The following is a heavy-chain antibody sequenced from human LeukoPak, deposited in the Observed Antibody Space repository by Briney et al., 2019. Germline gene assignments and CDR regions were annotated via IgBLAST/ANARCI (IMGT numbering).Heavy chain of an antibody. CDR2: IYHSGST. J-gene: IGHJ4*02. CDR3: ARSAPPVLDHFDY. V-gene: IGHV4-30-2*01. D-gene: IGHD3/OR15-3a*01. Sequence: PSQTLFLTCAVSGGSISSGGYSWSWIRQPPGKGLEWIGYIYHSGSTYYNPSLKSRVTISVDRSKNQFSLKLSSVTAADTAVYYCARSAPPVLDHFDYWGQGTLVTVSS. CDR1: GGSISSGGYS.